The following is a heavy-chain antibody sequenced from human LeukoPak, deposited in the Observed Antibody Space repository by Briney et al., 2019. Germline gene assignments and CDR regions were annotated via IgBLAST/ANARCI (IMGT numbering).Heavy chain of an antibody. V-gene: IGHV3-30*18. CDR2: ISYDGSNK. CDR3: AKDMNIIAVAGTYSPDAFDI. D-gene: IGHD6-19*01. J-gene: IGHJ3*02. Sequence: PGGSLRLSCAASGFTFSSYAMSWVRQAPGKGLEWVAVISYDGSNKYYADSVKGRFTISRDNSKNTLYLQMNSLRAEDTAVYYCAKDMNIIAVAGTYSPDAFDIWGQGTMVTVSS. CDR1: GFTFSSYA.